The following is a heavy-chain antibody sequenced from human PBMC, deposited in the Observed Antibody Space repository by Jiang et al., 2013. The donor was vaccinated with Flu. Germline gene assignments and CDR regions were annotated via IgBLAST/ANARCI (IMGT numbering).Heavy chain of an antibody. J-gene: IGHJ4*02. V-gene: IGHV1-69*04. D-gene: IGHD6-19*01. CDR2: IIPILGIA. CDR3: AREVGDSSGWYGLFDY. Sequence: SSYTISWVRQAPGQGLEWMGRIIPILGIANYAQKFQGRVTITADKSTSTAYMELSSLRSEDTAVYYCAREVGDSSGWYGLFDYWGQGTLVTVSS. CDR1: SSYT.